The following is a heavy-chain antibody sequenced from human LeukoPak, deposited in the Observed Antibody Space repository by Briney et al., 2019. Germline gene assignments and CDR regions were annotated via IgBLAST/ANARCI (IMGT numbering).Heavy chain of an antibody. V-gene: IGHV3-15*01. Sequence: GGSLGLSCAASGLTFNNAWMSWVRQAPGKGLEWVGRIRSRSAGGTTDYGAPVKGRFTISRDDSKNTLYLQMNSLKTEATAVYYCSTGGGTHDYWGQGTLVTVSS. J-gene: IGHJ4*02. D-gene: IGHD2-15*01. CDR2: IRSRSAGGTT. CDR1: GLTFNNAW. CDR3: STGGGTHDY.